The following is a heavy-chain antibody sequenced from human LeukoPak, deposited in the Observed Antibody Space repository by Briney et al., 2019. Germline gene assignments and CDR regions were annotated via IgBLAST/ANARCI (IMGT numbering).Heavy chain of an antibody. Sequence: GGSLRLSCAASGFTFSSYSMNWVRQAPGEGLEWISYISSSVSTIYYADSVKGRFTISRDNAKNSLSLQMNSLRAEDTAVYFCVRALHLRGMLTYYYYYYMDVWGKGTTVTVSS. J-gene: IGHJ6*03. CDR2: ISSSVSTI. CDR3: VRALHLRGMLTYYYYYYMDV. CDR1: GFTFSSYS. D-gene: IGHD3-16*01. V-gene: IGHV3-48*01.